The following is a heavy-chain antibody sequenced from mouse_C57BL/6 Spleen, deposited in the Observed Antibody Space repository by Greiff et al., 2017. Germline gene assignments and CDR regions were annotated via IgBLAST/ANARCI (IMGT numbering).Heavy chain of an antibody. V-gene: IGHV5-17*01. D-gene: IGHD1-1*01. CDR1: GFTFSDYG. CDR2: ISSGSSTI. J-gene: IGHJ3*01. Sequence: EVKLQESGGGLVKPGGSLKLSCAASGFTFSDYGMHWVRQAPEKGLEWVAYISSGSSTIYYADTVKGRFTISRDNAKNTLFLQMTSLRSEDTAMYYCANYYGSSPFAYWGQGTLVTVSA. CDR3: ANYYGSSPFAY.